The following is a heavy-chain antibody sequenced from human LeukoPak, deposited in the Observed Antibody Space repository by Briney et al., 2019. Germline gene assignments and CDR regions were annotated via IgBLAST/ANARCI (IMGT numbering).Heavy chain of an antibody. Sequence: ASVKVSCKASGYSFRTFGITWVRQAPGQGLEWMGWISAYNGNTNYAQKLQGRVTMTTDTSTSTAYMELRSLRSDDTAVYYCARLSRSYDFWSGYPDYWGQGTLVTVSS. V-gene: IGHV1-18*01. D-gene: IGHD3-3*01. CDR3: ARLSRSYDFWSGYPDY. J-gene: IGHJ4*02. CDR1: GYSFRTFG. CDR2: ISAYNGNT.